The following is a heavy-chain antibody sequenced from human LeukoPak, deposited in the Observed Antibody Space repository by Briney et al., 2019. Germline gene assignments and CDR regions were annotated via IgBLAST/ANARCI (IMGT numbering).Heavy chain of an antibody. CDR3: ARGGGSSTSKNWFDP. Sequence: PGGSLRLFCAASGFTFSSYEMNWVRQAPGKGLAWVSYISSSGSTIYYADSLKGRFTISRDNAKNSLYLQMNSLRAEDTAVYYCARGGGSSTSKNWFDPWGQGTLVTVSS. CDR2: ISSSGSTI. V-gene: IGHV3-48*03. J-gene: IGHJ5*02. CDR1: GFTFSSYE. D-gene: IGHD3-16*01.